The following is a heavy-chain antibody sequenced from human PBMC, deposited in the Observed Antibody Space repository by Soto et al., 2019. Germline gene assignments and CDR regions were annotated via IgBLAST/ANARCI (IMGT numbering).Heavy chain of an antibody. V-gene: IGHV3-33*03. CDR1: GFPFSRYG. CDR3: ASSIN. Sequence: GGSLRLSCAASGFPFSRYGMHWVRQAPGKGLDWVGVIWYDGSNKDYAESVKGRFTISRDNSENILYLQMNSLRADDTAVYYCASSINWGQGTLVTVSS. J-gene: IGHJ4*02. CDR2: IWYDGSNK.